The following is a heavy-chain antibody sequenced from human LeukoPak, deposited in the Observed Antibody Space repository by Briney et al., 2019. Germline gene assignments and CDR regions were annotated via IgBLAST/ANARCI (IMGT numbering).Heavy chain of an antibody. CDR2: IYYSGST. CDR3: AREAYSLPLYSYGHDGFDY. J-gene: IGHJ4*02. V-gene: IGHV4-39*07. Sequence: SETLSLTCTVSGGSISSSSYYWGWIRQPPGKGLEWIGSIYYSGSTYYNPSLKSRVTISVDTSKNQFSLKLSSVTAADTAVYYCAREAYSLPLYSYGHDGFDYWGQGTLVTVSS. D-gene: IGHD5-18*01. CDR1: GGSISSSSYY.